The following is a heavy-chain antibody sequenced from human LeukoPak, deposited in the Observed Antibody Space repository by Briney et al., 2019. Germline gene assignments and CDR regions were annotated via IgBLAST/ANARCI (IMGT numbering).Heavy chain of an antibody. V-gene: IGHV3-23*01. J-gene: IGHJ6*03. CDR2: ISRSGGTT. Sequence: GGSLRLSCAASGFTFSSYDMTWVRQTPGKGLEWVALISRSGGTTYYADSVKGRFTISRDNSKNTLYLQMNSLRAEDTAEYHCAKRGGTESFYYYYYMDVWGKGTTVTVCS. D-gene: IGHD2-15*01. CDR1: GFTFSSYD. CDR3: AKRGGTESFYYYYYMDV.